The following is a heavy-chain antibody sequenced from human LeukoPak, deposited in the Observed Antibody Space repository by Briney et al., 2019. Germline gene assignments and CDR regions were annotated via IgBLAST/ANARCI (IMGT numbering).Heavy chain of an antibody. Sequence: GGSLRLSCSASGFVFSIYTMYWVRQAPGEGPEYVSTISGSGNGGSIYYADSVKGRSTISRDDSKNTLYLQMNSLRAEDTAVYYCAKGGYYDSSGYYPDRQFDYWGQGTLVTVSS. CDR2: ISGSGNGGSI. CDR1: GFVFSIYT. V-gene: IGHV3-64*04. CDR3: AKGGYYDSSGYYPDRQFDY. D-gene: IGHD3-22*01. J-gene: IGHJ4*02.